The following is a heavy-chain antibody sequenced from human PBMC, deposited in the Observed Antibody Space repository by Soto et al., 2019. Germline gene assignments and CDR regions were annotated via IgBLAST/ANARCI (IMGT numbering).Heavy chain of an antibody. Sequence: QVQLQQWGAGLLKPSETLSLTCAVYDGSFSGYYWSWIRQPPGKGLEWIGEIDHSGGTNYNPSLKSRVTISVDTSKKQFSLRVRSVTAADTAVYYCARGMSHFWSSGAFDIWGQGTMVTVSS. CDR1: DGSFSGYY. CDR2: IDHSGGT. CDR3: ARGMSHFWSSGAFDI. J-gene: IGHJ3*02. D-gene: IGHD3-3*01. V-gene: IGHV4-34*01.